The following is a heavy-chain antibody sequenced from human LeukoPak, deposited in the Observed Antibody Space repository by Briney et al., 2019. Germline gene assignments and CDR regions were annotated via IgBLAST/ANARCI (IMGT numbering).Heavy chain of an antibody. CDR2: ISYDGRNT. J-gene: IGHJ5*01. D-gene: IGHD2-2*02. CDR1: GFTFSGYG. V-gene: IGHV3-30*18. Sequence: GGSLRLSCAASGFTFSGYGMRWVRQAPGKGLEWLAVISYDGRNTYYTDSVKGRFTISRDNSKNTVFLQMNSLRAEDTAVYHCAKNRIPTAITPDSWGQGTLVTVSS. CDR3: AKNRIPTAITPDS.